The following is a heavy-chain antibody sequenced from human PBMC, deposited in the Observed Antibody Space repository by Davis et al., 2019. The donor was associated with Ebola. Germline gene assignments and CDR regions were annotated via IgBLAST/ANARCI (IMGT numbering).Heavy chain of an antibody. D-gene: IGHD3-3*01. J-gene: IGHJ6*02. CDR3: ARKERRTLEWLSPSYYYYYGMDV. V-gene: IGHV3-64D*08. CDR1: GFTFSSYA. CDR2: ISSNGGST. Sequence: GESLKISCSASGFTFSSYAMHWVRQAPGKGLEYVSAISSNGGSTYYADSVKGRFTISRDNSKNTLYLQMSSLRAEDTAVYYCARKERRTLEWLSPSYYYYYGMDVWGQGTTVTVSS.